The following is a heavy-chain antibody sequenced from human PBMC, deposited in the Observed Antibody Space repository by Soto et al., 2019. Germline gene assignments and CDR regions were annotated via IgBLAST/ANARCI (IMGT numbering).Heavy chain of an antibody. CDR3: AREAYGDYVDY. Sequence: SGPLSVTCTVSGGSIISYYWSWIRQPPGKGLEWIGEIYHSGSTYYNPSLKSRVTISVDRSKNQFSLKLSSVTAADTAVYYCAREAYGDYVDYWGQGTLVTVSS. D-gene: IGHD4-17*01. J-gene: IGHJ4*02. V-gene: IGHV4-34*01. CDR2: IYHSGST. CDR1: GGSIISYY.